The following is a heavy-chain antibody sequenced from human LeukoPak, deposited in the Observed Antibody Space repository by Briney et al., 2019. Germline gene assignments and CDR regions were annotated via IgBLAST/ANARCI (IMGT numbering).Heavy chain of an antibody. J-gene: IGHJ4*02. D-gene: IGHD3-9*01. Sequence: GGSLRLSCTASGFTFGDYVMSWFRQAPGKGLEWVGFIRSKAYGGTTEYAASVKGRFTISRDDSKSIAYLQMNSLKTEDTAVYYCNTGGGILTGYLDYWGQGTLVTVSS. CDR2: IRSKAYGGTT. CDR1: GFTFGDYV. CDR3: NTGGGILTGYLDY. V-gene: IGHV3-49*03.